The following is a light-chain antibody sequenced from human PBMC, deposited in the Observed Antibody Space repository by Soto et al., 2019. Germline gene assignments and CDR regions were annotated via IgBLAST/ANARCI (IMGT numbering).Light chain of an antibody. CDR1: QDIRKY. J-gene: IGKJ3*01. Sequence: DSQMTQSPSSLSASVGDRVTITCQASQDIRKYLNWYQQKPGRAPKPLIYGASNLETGVPSRFSGSGYGTDFTFTISSLQTEDIATYYCQHYDHLTPCTFGPGTKVAIK. CDR2: GAS. V-gene: IGKV1-33*01. CDR3: QHYDHLTPCT.